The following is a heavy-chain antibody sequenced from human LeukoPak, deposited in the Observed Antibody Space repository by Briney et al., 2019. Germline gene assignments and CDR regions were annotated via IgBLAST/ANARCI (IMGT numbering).Heavy chain of an antibody. CDR2: ISSSSSYI. CDR1: GFTFSSYS. V-gene: IGHV3-21*01. CDR3: ARGNPTHGITIFGVVISSAPYNWFDP. Sequence: GGSLRLSCAASGFTFSSYSMNWVRQAPGKGLEWVSSISSSSSYIYYADSVKGRFTISRDNAKNSLYLQMNSLRAEDTAVYYCARGNPTHGITIFGVVISSAPYNWFDPWGQGTLVTVSS. D-gene: IGHD3-3*01. J-gene: IGHJ5*02.